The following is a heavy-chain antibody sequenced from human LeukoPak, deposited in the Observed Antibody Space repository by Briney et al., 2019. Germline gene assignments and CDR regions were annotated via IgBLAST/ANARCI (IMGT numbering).Heavy chain of an antibody. CDR2: ISGSGGST. CDR3: AKEMYYYDSSGYYPPLNSDAFDI. J-gene: IGHJ3*02. CDR1: GFTFSSYG. Sequence: GGSLRLSCAASGFTFSSYGMSWVRQAPGKGLEWVSAISGSGGSTYYADSVKGRFTISRDNSKNTLYLQMNSLRAEDTAVYYCAKEMYYYDSSGYYPPLNSDAFDIWGQGTMVTVSS. V-gene: IGHV3-23*01. D-gene: IGHD3-22*01.